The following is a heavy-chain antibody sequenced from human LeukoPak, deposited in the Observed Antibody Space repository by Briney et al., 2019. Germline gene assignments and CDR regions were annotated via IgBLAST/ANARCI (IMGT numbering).Heavy chain of an antibody. D-gene: IGHD6-6*01. CDR2: ISSSSSTI. CDR3: AKTRIAARPHFDY. Sequence: GGSLRLSCAASGFTFSSYSMNWVRQAPGKGLEWVSYISSSSSTIYYADSVKGRFTISRDNAKNSLYLQMNSLRAEDTAVYYCAKTRIAARPHFDYWGQGTLVTVSS. V-gene: IGHV3-48*04. CDR1: GFTFSSYS. J-gene: IGHJ4*02.